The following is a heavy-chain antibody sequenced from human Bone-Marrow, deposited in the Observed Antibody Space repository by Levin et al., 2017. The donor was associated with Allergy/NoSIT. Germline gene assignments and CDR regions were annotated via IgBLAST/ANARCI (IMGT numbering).Heavy chain of an antibody. V-gene: IGHV3-30*03. Sequence: GESLKISCVGSELTFDNHGIHWVRQAPGKGLEWVSVVGYDGDTEHYADSVKGRFTVSRDNSKNTVYLQMSSLRPEDTALYYCARAAGNYRNDFDSWGRGIVVTVSS. CDR3: ARAAGNYRNDFDS. J-gene: IGHJ4*02. CDR2: VGYDGDTE. CDR1: ELTFDNHG. D-gene: IGHD4-11*01.